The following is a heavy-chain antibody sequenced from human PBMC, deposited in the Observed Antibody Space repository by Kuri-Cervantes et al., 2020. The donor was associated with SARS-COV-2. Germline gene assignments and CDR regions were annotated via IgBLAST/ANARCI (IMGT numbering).Heavy chain of an antibody. V-gene: IGHV3-49*04. CDR3: TRLDFWSEYYFDY. CDR1: GFTFGDYA. D-gene: IGHD3-3*01. CDR2: IRSKAYGGTT. J-gene: IGHJ4*02. Sequence: GGSLRLSCTASGFTFGDYAMSWVRQAPGKGLEWVGFIRSKAYGGTTEYAASVKGRFTISRDDSKSIAYLQMNSLKTEDTAVYYCTRLDFWSEYYFDYWGQGTLVTVSS.